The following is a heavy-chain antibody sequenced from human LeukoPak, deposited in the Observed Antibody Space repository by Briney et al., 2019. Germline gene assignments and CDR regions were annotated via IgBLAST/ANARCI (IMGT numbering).Heavy chain of an antibody. V-gene: IGHV1-2*02. CDR3: ATQRGSYLWGTDFDY. D-gene: IGHD3-16*01. CDR2: INPNSGDT. CDR1: GYTFTAYH. J-gene: IGHJ4*02. Sequence: ASVKVSCKASGYTFTAYHMHWVRQAPGQGLEWMGWINPNSGDTKYAQKFQGRDTMTRDTSISTAYMELSRLRSDDTAVYYCATQRGSYLWGTDFDYWGQGTLVTVSS.